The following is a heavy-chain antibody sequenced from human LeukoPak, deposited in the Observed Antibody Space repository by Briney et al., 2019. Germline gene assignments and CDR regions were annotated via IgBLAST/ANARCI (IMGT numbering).Heavy chain of an antibody. Sequence: PSETLSLTCTVSGGSMSSYYWSWIRQPPGEGLEWVGYIFTGGSTKYSPSLNSRVTVSVDTSKNQFSLKLTSVTAADTAAYFCARHGPSNYYGYHVDIWGKGSTVTVSS. CDR1: GGSMSSYY. CDR2: IFTGGST. J-gene: IGHJ6*03. V-gene: IGHV4-4*09. CDR3: ARHGPSNYYGYHVDI.